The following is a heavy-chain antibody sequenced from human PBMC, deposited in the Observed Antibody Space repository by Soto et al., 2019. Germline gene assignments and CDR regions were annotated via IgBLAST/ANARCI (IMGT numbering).Heavy chain of an antibody. V-gene: IGHV4-4*02. CDR3: ASWPDIRKARFDY. D-gene: IGHD2-15*01. CDR2: IYHSGST. CDR1: GGYISSSNW. Sequence: SETLSLTCAVSGGYISSSNWWSWVRQPPGKGLEWIGEIYHSGSTNYNPSLKSRVTISVDKSKNQFSLKLSSVTAADTAVYYCASWPDIRKARFDYWGQGTLVTVSS. J-gene: IGHJ4*02.